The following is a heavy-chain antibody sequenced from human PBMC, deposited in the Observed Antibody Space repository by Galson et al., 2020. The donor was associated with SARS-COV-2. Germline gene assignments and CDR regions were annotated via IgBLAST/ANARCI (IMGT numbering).Heavy chain of an antibody. CDR3: EKDHTDGYHCGALDR. CDR2: IRGSGDRK. J-gene: IGHJ3*02. Sequence: GGSLRLSCAASGFTFSSYAMNWVRQAPGKGLEWVATIRGSGDRKYYGDSVKGRFTISRDNSKNTLYLQMNSLRAEDTATYYCEKDHTDGYHCGALDRWGQGTVVTVSS. CDR1: GFTFSSYA. D-gene: IGHD2-2*03. V-gene: IGHV3-23*01.